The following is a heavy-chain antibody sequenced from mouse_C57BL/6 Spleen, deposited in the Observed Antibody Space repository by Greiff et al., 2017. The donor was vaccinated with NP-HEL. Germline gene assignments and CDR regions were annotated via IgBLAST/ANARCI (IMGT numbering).Heavy chain of an antibody. CDR2: ISYSGST. CDR1: GYSITSGYD. D-gene: IGHD4-1*01. V-gene: IGHV3-1*01. Sequence: DVKLVESGPGMVKPSQSLSLTCTVTGYSITSGYDWHWIRHLPGNKLEWMGYISYSGSTNYNPTLKSRISITHDTSKNHFFLKLNSVTTEDTATYYCARGAANWGFDYWGQGTTLTVSS. J-gene: IGHJ2*01. CDR3: ARGAANWGFDY.